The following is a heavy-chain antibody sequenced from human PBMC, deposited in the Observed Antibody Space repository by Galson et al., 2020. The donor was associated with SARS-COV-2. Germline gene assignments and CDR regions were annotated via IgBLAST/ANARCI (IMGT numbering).Heavy chain of an antibody. CDR3: ARAPFWSEYYGSGAFDI. Sequence: SETLSLTCTVSGGSISSGGYYWSWIRQHPGKGLEWIGYIYYSGSTYYNPSLKSRVTISVDTSKNQFSLKLSSVTAADTAVYYCARAPFWSEYYGSGAFDIWGQGTMVTVSS. J-gene: IGHJ3*02. CDR2: IYYSGST. D-gene: IGHD3-3*01. CDR1: GGSISSGGYY. V-gene: IGHV4-61*08.